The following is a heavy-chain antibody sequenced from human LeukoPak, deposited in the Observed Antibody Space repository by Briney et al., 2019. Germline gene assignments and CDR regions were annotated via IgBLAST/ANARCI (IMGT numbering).Heavy chain of an antibody. CDR3: ARDRGHYSSSWYTWFDP. V-gene: IGHV4-59*12. CDR1: GGSISSYY. J-gene: IGHJ5*02. CDR2: IYYSGST. D-gene: IGHD6-13*01. Sequence: SETLSLTCTVSGGSISSYYCSWIRQPPGKGLEWIGSIYYSGSTNYNPSLKSRVTISVDTSKKQFSLKLSSVTAADTAVYYCARDRGHYSSSWYTWFDPWGQGILVTVSS.